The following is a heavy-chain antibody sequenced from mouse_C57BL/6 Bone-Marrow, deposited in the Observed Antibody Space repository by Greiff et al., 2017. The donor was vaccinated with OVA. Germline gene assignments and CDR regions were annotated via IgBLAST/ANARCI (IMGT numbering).Heavy chain of an antibody. D-gene: IGHD1-1*01. V-gene: IGHV1-52*01. J-gene: IGHJ4*01. CDR3: ARSYYYGREKDAMDY. CDR2: IDPSDSET. Sequence: QVQLKQPGAELVRPGSSVKLSCKASGYTFTSYWMHWVKQRPIQGLEWIGNIDPSDSETDYNQKFKDKATLTVDKSSSTAYMQLSSLTSEDSAVYYCARSYYYGREKDAMDYWGQGTSVTVSS. CDR1: GYTFTSYW.